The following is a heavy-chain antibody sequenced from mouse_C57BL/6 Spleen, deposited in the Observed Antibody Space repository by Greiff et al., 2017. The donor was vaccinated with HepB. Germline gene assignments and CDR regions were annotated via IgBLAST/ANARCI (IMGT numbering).Heavy chain of an antibody. CDR2: INPNNGGT. V-gene: IGHV1-18*01. CDR1: GYTFTDYN. CDR3: ARSGYYGSSPYYFDY. J-gene: IGHJ2*01. Sequence: VQLKESGPELVKPGASVKIPCKASGYTFTDYNMDWVKQSHGKSLEWIGDINPNNGGTIYNQKFKGKATLTVDKSSSTAYMELRSLTSEDTAVYYCARSGYYGSSPYYFDYWGQGTTLTVSS. D-gene: IGHD1-1*01.